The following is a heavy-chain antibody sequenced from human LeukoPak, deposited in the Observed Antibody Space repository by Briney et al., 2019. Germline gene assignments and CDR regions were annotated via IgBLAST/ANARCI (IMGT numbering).Heavy chain of an antibody. D-gene: IGHD3-22*01. CDR1: GFTFSSYL. CDR2: IKQDGSEE. V-gene: IGHV3-7*01. J-gene: IGHJ4*02. CDR3: ARDGVVITNLDY. Sequence: PGGSLRLSCAASGFTFSSYLMSWVRQAPGKGLEWVANIKQDGSEEYYVDSVKGRFTISRDNAKNSLYLQMNSLRAEDTAVYYCARDGVVITNLDYWGQGTLVTVSS.